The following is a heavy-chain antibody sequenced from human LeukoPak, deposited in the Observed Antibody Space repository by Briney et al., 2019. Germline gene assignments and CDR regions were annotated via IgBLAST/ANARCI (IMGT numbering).Heavy chain of an antibody. D-gene: IGHD3-10*01. CDR1: GFIFSSYS. Sequence: GGSLRLSCAASGFIFSSYSMNWVRQAPGKGLEWVSYILSSGDIIYYEDSVKGRFTISRDNDKNSVYLQMNSLRDEDTAVYYCARDSSYAFDIWGQGAMVTVSS. CDR3: ARDSSYAFDI. J-gene: IGHJ3*02. V-gene: IGHV3-48*02. CDR2: ILSSGDII.